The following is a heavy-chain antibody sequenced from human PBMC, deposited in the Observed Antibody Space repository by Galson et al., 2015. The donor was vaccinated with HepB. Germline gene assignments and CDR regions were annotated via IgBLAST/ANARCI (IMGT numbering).Heavy chain of an antibody. CDR3: ARGVITVTTEGYKGVRLTRYWYFDL. J-gene: IGHJ2*01. CDR2: INHSGST. D-gene: IGHD4-17*01. V-gene: IGHV4-34*01. Sequence: ETLSLTCTVYGGSFSGYYWSWIRQPPGKGLEWIGEINHSGSTNYNPSLKSRVTISVDTSKNQFSLKLSSVTAADTAVYYCARGVITVTTEGYKGVRLTRYWYFDLWGRGTLVTVSS. CDR1: GGSFSGYY.